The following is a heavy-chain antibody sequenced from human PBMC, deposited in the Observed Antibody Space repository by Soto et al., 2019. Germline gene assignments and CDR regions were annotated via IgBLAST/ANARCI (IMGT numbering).Heavy chain of an antibody. CDR2: IYYSGST. D-gene: IGHD3-10*01. CDR1: GGSISSGGYY. V-gene: IGHV4-31*03. CDR3: ARDHYYGSGSYWNWFDP. J-gene: IGHJ5*02. Sequence: QVQLQESGPGLVKPSQTLSLTCTVSGGSISSGGYYWSWIRQHPGKGLEWIGYIYYSGSTYYNPSLKSRVTRAVDTSKNQFSLKLSSVTAADTAVYYCARDHYYGSGSYWNWFDPWGQGTLVTVSS.